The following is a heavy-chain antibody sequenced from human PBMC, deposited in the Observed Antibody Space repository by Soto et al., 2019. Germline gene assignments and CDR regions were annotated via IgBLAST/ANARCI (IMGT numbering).Heavy chain of an antibody. J-gene: IGHJ5*02. CDR2: IYYSGST. Sequence: ETLSLTCTVSGGSISSSSYYWGWIRQPPGKGLEWIGSIYYSGSTYYNPSLKSRVTISVDTSKNQFSLKLSSVTAADTAVYYCARQQGGYSYGTGWFDPCGQGTLLTVSS. D-gene: IGHD5-18*01. CDR3: ARQQGGYSYGTGWFDP. CDR1: GGSISSSSYY. V-gene: IGHV4-39*01.